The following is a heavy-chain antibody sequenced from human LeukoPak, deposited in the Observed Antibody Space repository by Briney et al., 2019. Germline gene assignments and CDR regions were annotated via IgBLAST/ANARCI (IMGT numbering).Heavy chain of an antibody. CDR1: GGSISSGSYY. CDR3: ARESSDSSGYSPFDY. Sequence: SQTLSLTCTVSGGSISSGSYYWSWIRQPAGKGLEWIGRIYYSGSTYYNPSLKSRVTISVDTSKNQFSLKLSSVTAADTAVYYCARESSDSSGYSPFDYWGQGTLVTVSS. J-gene: IGHJ4*02. V-gene: IGHV4-61*02. CDR2: IYYSGST. D-gene: IGHD3-22*01.